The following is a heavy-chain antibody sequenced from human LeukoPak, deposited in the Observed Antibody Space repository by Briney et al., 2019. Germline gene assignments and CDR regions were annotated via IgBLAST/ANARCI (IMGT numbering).Heavy chain of an antibody. CDR3: STVGPSGYYDSRGYYYFDY. CDR2: IKSNTYGGTT. J-gene: IGHJ4*02. Sequence: GGSLRLSCAASGFSFSNAWMSWVRQAPGKGLEWVGRIKSNTYGGTTDYAAPVKGRFTISRDDSKNTLYLQMNSLKTEDTAVYYCSTVGPSGYYDSRGYYYFDYWGQGTLVTVSS. V-gene: IGHV3-15*01. D-gene: IGHD3-22*01. CDR1: GFSFSNAW.